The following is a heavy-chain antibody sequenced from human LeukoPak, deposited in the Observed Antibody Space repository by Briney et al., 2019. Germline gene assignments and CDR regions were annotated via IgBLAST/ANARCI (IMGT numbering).Heavy chain of an antibody. CDR3: ARALHSSGLFDY. CDR2: ISAYNGNT. D-gene: IGHD3-22*01. Sequence: ASVKVSCKASGGTFSSYAISWVRQAPGQGLEWMGWISAYNGNTNYAQKLQGRVTMTTDTSTSTAYMELRSLRSDDTAVYYCARALHSSGLFDYWGQGTLVTVSS. J-gene: IGHJ4*02. CDR1: GGTFSSYA. V-gene: IGHV1-18*01.